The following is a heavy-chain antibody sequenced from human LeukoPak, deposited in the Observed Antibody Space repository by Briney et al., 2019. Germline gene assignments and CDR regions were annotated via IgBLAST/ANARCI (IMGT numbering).Heavy chain of an antibody. CDR1: GYTFTGYY. CDR2: INPNSGGT. J-gene: IGHJ4*02. V-gene: IGHV1-2*02. Sequence: ASVKVSCKASGYTFTGYYMHWVRQAPGQGLEWMGWINPNSGGTNYAQKFQGRVTMTRDTSISTAYMELSRLRSDDTAVYYCARGGHCSSTSCYWDFDYWGQGTLVTVSS. D-gene: IGHD2-2*01. CDR3: ARGGHCSSTSCYWDFDY.